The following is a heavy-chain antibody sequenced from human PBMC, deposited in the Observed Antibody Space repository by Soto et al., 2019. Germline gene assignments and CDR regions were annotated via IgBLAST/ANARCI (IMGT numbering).Heavy chain of an antibody. V-gene: IGHV4-59*12. CDR1: EGSIRGYY. J-gene: IGHJ5*02. D-gene: IGHD3-3*01. Sequence: SETLSLTCTVSEGSIRGYYWSWIRQPPGKGLEWIGYFHYTGISNYNSSLKSRVTMSLDTSKNQFSLKLSSVSAADTAVYYCARGGGVRFLEWSPHYNWFDPWGQGTLVT. CDR3: ARGGGVRFLEWSPHYNWFDP. CDR2: FHYTGIS.